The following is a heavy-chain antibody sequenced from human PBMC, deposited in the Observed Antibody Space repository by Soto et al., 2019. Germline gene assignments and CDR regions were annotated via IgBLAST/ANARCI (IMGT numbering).Heavy chain of an antibody. J-gene: IGHJ4*02. Sequence: PETLSLTCAVYGGSFSGYYWSWIGEPPGKGLEWIGYIYYSGSTNYNPSLKSRVTISVDTSKNQFSLKLSSVTAADTAVYYCARAGGYCSSTSCPLDYWGQGTLVTLSS. V-gene: IGHV4-34*01. CDR3: ARAGGYCSSTSCPLDY. CDR1: GGSFSGYY. CDR2: IYYSGST. D-gene: IGHD2-2*01.